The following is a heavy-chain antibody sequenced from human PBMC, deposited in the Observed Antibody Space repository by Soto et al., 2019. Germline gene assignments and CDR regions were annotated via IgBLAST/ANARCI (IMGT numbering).Heavy chain of an antibody. CDR3: ARDHCSSTSCSKGYYYYGMDV. CDR2: ISSSGSTI. D-gene: IGHD2-2*01. J-gene: IGHJ6*02. Sequence: QVQLLESGGGLVKPGGSLRLSCAASGFTFSDYYMSWIRQAPGKGLEWVSYISSSGSTIYYADSVKGRFTISRDNAKNSLYLEMSSLRAEDTAVYYCARDHCSSTSCSKGYYYYGMDVWGQGTTVTVSS. V-gene: IGHV3-11*01. CDR1: GFTFSDYY.